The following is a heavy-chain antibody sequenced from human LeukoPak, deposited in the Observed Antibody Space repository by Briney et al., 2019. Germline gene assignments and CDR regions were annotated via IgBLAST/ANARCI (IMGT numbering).Heavy chain of an antibody. CDR2: ISYDGSNK. Sequence: PGGSLRLSCAASGFTFSSYAMHWVRQAPGKGLEWVAVISYDGSNKYYADSVKGRFTISRDNSKNTLYLQMNSLRAEDTAVYYCASNGYSSSWFVGYWGQGTLVTVSS. V-gene: IGHV3-30*04. CDR3: ASNGYSSSWFVGY. D-gene: IGHD6-13*01. J-gene: IGHJ4*02. CDR1: GFTFSSYA.